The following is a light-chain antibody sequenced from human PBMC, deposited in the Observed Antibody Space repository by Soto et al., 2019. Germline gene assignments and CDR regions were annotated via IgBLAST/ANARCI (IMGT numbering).Light chain of an antibody. Sequence: QSALTQPASVSGSPGQSIAISCTGTSSDVGGYNYVSWYQQYPGKAPKLVIYDVSNRPSGVSNRFSGSKSLNTASLTISGHQAEDEADYYCSSWTSSSTDVFGTGTKLTVL. J-gene: IGLJ1*01. CDR1: SSDVGGYNY. CDR2: DVS. CDR3: SSWTSSSTDV. V-gene: IGLV2-14*01.